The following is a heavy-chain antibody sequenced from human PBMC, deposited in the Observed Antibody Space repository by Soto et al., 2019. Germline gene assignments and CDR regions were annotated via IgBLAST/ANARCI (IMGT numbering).Heavy chain of an antibody. CDR3: ASGYDGESSSPCDY. V-gene: IGHV3-9*01. Sequence: EVQLVESGGGLVKPGGSLRLSCAATGFTFDDYAMHWVRQAPGKGLEWVSGINWKSGNIAYADSVKGRFTISRDNAKNSLCLQMISLRSEDSALYYCASGYDGESSSPCDYWGQGALVTVSS. CDR2: INWKSGNI. J-gene: IGHJ4*02. D-gene: IGHD4-17*01. CDR1: GFTFDDYA.